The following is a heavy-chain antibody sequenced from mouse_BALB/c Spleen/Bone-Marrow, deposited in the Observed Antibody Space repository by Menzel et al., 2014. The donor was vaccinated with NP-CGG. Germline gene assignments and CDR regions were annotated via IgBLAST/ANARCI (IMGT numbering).Heavy chain of an antibody. CDR2: INPSTGYT. CDR3: ARRGDSSGYPFAY. J-gene: IGHJ3*01. Sequence: QVQLKQSGAELAKPGASVKMSCKASGYTFTSYWMHWVKQRPGQGLEWIGNINPSTGYTDHNQRFKDKATFTADKSSSTNYMQLKSLTSEYSAVYNCARRGDSSGYPFAYWGQGTLVTVSA. CDR1: GYTFTSYW. V-gene: IGHV1-7*01. D-gene: IGHD3-2*01.